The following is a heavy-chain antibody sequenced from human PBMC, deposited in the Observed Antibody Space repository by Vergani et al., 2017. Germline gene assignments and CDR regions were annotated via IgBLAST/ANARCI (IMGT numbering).Heavy chain of an antibody. J-gene: IGHJ6*02. D-gene: IGHD4-23*01. V-gene: IGHV3-21*01. CDR3: ASFYGGKPNYYYYYGMDV. Sequence: EVQLVESGGGLVKPGGSLRLSCAASGFTFSSYTINWVRQAPGKGLEWVSYISSSSSHIYYADSGKGRFTISRDKAKKSLYLQMNSLSAEDTAVYYCASFYGGKPNYYYYYGMDVWGQGTTVTVSS. CDR2: ISSSSSHI. CDR1: GFTFSSYT.